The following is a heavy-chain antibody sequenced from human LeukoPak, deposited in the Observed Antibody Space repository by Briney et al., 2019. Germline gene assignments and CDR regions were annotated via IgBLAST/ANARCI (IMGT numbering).Heavy chain of an antibody. D-gene: IGHD3-10*01. CDR1: GFTFSSYS. V-gene: IGHV3-21*04. J-gene: IGHJ4*02. Sequence: GGSLRLSCAASGFTFSSYSMNWVRQAPGKGLEWVSSISSSSSYIYYADSVKGRFTISRDNSKNTLYLQMNSLRAEDTAVYYCAKGMGLLWFGEFVDYWGQGTLVTVSS. CDR2: ISSSSSYI. CDR3: AKGMGLLWFGEFVDY.